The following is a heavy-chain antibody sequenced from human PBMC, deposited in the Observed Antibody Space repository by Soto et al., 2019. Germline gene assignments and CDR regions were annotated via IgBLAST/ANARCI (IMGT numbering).Heavy chain of an antibody. D-gene: IGHD2-15*01. CDR2: ISGSGGST. CDR3: AKESPSVVVVAATPVNDY. CDR1: GFTFSSYA. Sequence: GGSLRLSCAASGFTFSSYAMSWVRQAPGKGLEWVSAISGSGGSTYYADSVKGRFTISRDNSKNTLYLQRNSLRAEDTAVYYCAKESPSVVVVAATPVNDYWGQGTLVTVSS. V-gene: IGHV3-23*01. J-gene: IGHJ4*02.